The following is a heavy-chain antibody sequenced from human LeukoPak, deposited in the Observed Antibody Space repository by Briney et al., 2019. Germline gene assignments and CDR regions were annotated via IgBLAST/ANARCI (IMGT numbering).Heavy chain of an antibody. CDR2: INHSGST. D-gene: IGHD5-24*01. Sequence: SETLSLTCTVSGASISSSSYYWSWIRQPPGKGLEWIGEINHSGSTNYNPSLKSRVTISVDTSKNQFSLKLSSVTAADTAVYYCARPLLEMATGEVGWFDPWGQGTLVTVSS. CDR1: GASISSSSYY. J-gene: IGHJ5*02. CDR3: ARPLLEMATGEVGWFDP. V-gene: IGHV4-39*07.